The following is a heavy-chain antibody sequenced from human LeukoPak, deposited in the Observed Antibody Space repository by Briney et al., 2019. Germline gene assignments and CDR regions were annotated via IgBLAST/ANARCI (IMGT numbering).Heavy chain of an antibody. V-gene: IGHV1-58*01. CDR1: GFTFTSSA. J-gene: IGHJ3*02. Sequence: GASVKVSCKASGFTFTSSAVQWVRQARGQRLEWIGWIVVGSGNTNYAQKFQERVTITRDMSTSTAYMELSSLRSEDTAVYYCAADLTDTAMVKAFDIWGQGTMVTVSS. CDR3: AADLTDTAMVKAFDI. D-gene: IGHD5-18*01. CDR2: IVVGSGNT.